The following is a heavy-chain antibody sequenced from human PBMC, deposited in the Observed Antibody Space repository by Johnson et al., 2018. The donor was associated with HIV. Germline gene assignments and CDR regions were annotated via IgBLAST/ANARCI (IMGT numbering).Heavy chain of an antibody. CDR3: TTDGLRTIDAFDI. CDR1: GFTFSSYA. V-gene: IGHV3-30*04. D-gene: IGHD5-12*01. J-gene: IGHJ3*02. Sequence: QVQLVESGGGLVQPGGSLRLSCAASGFTFSSYAMHWVRQAPGKGLEWVAVISYDGSNKYYADSVKGRFTISRDNSKNTLYLQMNSLKIEDTAVYYCTTDGLRTIDAFDIWGQGTMVTVSS. CDR2: ISYDGSNK.